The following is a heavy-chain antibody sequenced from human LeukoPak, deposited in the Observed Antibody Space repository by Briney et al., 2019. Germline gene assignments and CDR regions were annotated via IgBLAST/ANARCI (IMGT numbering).Heavy chain of an antibody. CDR2: IYYSGST. V-gene: IGHV4-59*06. CDR1: GGSISSYY. J-gene: IGHJ6*02. CDR3: ARGCSSTSCYYYYGMDV. D-gene: IGHD2-2*01. Sequence: TSETLSLTCTVSGGSISSYYWSWIRQHPGKGLEWIGYIYYSGSTYYNPSLKSRVTISVDTSKNQFSLKLSSVTAADTAVYYCARGCSSTSCYYYYGMDVWGQGTTVTVSS.